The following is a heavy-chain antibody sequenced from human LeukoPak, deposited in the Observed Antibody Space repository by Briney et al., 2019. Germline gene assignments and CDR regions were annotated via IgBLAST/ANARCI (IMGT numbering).Heavy chain of an antibody. CDR2: IYYSGST. J-gene: IGHJ3*02. CDR3: AREYGGDAFDI. V-gene: IGHV4-59*01. CDR1: GGSISSYY. Sequence: SETLSLTCTASGGSISSYYWSWIRQPPGKGLEWIGYIYYSGSTNYNPSLKSRATISVDTSKNQFSLKLSSVTAADTAVYYCAREYGGDAFDIWGQGTMVTVSS. D-gene: IGHD3-10*01.